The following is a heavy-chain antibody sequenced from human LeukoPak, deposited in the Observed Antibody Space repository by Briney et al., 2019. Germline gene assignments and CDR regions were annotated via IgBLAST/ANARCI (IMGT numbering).Heavy chain of an antibody. CDR3: ARGYDSSGYYPDDAFDI. D-gene: IGHD3-22*01. Sequence: GASVKVSCQASGGTFSSYAISWVRQAPGQGLEWMGGIIPIFGTANYAQKFQGRVTITADESTSTAYMELSSLRSEDTAVYYCARGYDSSGYYPDDAFDIWGQGTMVTVSS. V-gene: IGHV1-69*13. CDR2: IIPIFGTA. CDR1: GGTFSSYA. J-gene: IGHJ3*02.